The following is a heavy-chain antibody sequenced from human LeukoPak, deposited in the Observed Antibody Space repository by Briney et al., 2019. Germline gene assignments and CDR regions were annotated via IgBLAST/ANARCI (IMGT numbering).Heavy chain of an antibody. CDR2: ISGSGDST. Sequence: GSLRLSCAASGFTFSSYALSWVRQTPEKGLEWVSAISGSGDSTYYANSVKGRFTISRDNSMNTLFLQMNSLRAEDTAVYYCARDNGGYNYDFWGQGTLVTVSS. J-gene: IGHJ4*02. CDR1: GFTFSSYA. D-gene: IGHD5-24*01. CDR3: ARDNGGYNYDF. V-gene: IGHV3-23*01.